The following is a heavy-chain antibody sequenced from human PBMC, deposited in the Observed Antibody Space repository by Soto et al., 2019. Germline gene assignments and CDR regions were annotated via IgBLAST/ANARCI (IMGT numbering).Heavy chain of an antibody. J-gene: IGHJ5*02. CDR2: ISYDGSNK. D-gene: IGHD1-20*01. CDR1: GFTFSSYG. Sequence: PGGSLRLSCAASGFTFSSYGMHWVRQAPGKGLEWVAVISYDGSNKYYADSVKGRFTISRDNSKNTLYLQMNSLRAEDTAVYYCARGNWNVKIGWFDPWGQGTLVTVSS. CDR3: ARGNWNVKIGWFDP. V-gene: IGHV3-30*03.